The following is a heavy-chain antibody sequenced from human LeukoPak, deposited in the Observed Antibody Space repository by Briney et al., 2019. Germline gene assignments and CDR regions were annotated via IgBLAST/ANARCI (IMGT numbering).Heavy chain of an antibody. CDR2: INPHNGET. J-gene: IGHJ4*02. Sequence: ASVRVSCKPSGYTFTGFYIHWVRQAPGQGLDWMGWINPHNGETNYAPKFKGRVTITTDMSISTAYMDLSSLTSDDTALYYCARVIVGATTYGYWGQGTQVTVSS. CDR3: ARVIVGATTYGY. D-gene: IGHD1-26*01. V-gene: IGHV1-2*02. CDR1: GYTFTGFY.